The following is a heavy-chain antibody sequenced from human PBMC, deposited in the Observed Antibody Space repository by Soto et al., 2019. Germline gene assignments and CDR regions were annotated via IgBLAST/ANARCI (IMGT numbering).Heavy chain of an antibody. V-gene: IGHV7-4-1*01. Sequence: QVQLVQSGSELKKPGASVKVSCKASGYTFTSYAMNWVRQAPGQGLEWMGWINTNTGNPTYAQGFTGRFVFSLDTTVSTAYLQICSLKAEDTAVYYCARSRRRDSSSWFTNNWSTPGAREPWSPSPQ. J-gene: IGHJ5*02. D-gene: IGHD6-13*01. CDR1: GYTFTSYA. CDR3: ARSRRRDSSSWFTNNWSTP. CDR2: INTNTGNP.